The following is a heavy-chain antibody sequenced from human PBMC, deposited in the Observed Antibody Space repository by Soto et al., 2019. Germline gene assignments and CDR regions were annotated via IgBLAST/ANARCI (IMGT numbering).Heavy chain of an antibody. CDR3: ARVSGGISAAGPDY. Sequence: QVQLVQSGAEVKKPGASVKVSCKSSGYSFTSYYMVWVRQAPGQGLEWMGIINPSGGGTSNAQKFQGRLTMTGDTSTSTVYMELSSLRSEDTAVYYCARVSGGISAAGPDYWGQGTLVTVSS. CDR1: GYSFTSYY. CDR2: INPSGGGT. J-gene: IGHJ4*02. V-gene: IGHV1-46*01. D-gene: IGHD6-13*01.